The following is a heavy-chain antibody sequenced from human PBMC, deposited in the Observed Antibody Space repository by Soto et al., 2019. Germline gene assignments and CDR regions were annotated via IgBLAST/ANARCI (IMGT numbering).Heavy chain of an antibody. J-gene: IGHJ6*02. V-gene: IGHV3-73*01. CDR2: IRSKANSYAT. D-gene: IGHD3-22*01. CDR3: TRHDEDSSGYYCRYYGMDV. CDR1: GFTFSGSA. Sequence: EVQLVESGGGLVQPGGSLKLSCAASGFTFSGSAMHWVRQASGKGLEWVGRIRSKANSYATAYAASVKGRFTISRDDSKNTAYLQMNSLKTEDTAVYYCTRHDEDSSGYYCRYYGMDVWGQGTTVTVSS.